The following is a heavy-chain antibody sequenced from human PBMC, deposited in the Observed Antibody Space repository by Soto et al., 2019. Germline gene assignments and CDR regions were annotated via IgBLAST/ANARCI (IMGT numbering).Heavy chain of an antibody. CDR3: VRDQKYSSSWYLGYYYGMDV. Sequence: GSLRLSCAASGFTFSDYYMSWIRQAPGQGLEWVSYISSSSSYTNYADSVKGRFTISRDNAKNSLYLQMDSLRAEDTAVYYCVRDQKYSSSWYLGYYYGMDVWGQGT. CDR2: ISSSSSYT. D-gene: IGHD6-13*01. J-gene: IGHJ6*02. V-gene: IGHV3-11*05. CDR1: GFTFSDYY.